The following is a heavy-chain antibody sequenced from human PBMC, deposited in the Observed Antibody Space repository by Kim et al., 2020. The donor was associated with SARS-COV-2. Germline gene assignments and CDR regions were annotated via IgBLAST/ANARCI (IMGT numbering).Heavy chain of an antibody. V-gene: IGHV1-46*01. D-gene: IGHD3-9*01. CDR1: GYTFTSYY. CDR3: ARTDILTGYYLHPNFDY. CDR2: INPSGGST. Sequence: ASVKVSCKASGYTFTSYYMHWVRQAPGQGLEWMGIINPSGGSTSYAQKFQGRVTMTRDTSTSTVYMELSSLRSEDTAVYYCARTDILTGYYLHPNFDYWGQGTLVTVSS. J-gene: IGHJ4*02.